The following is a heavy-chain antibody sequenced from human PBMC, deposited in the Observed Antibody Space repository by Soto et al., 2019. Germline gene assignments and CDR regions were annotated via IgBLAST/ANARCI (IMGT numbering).Heavy chain of an antibody. J-gene: IGHJ6*02. D-gene: IGHD3-16*01. CDR3: AREGVRGMDV. V-gene: IGHV3-7*01. CDR1: GFTVSSNY. CDR2: IKQDGSEK. Sequence: PGGSLRLSCAASGFTVSSNYMSWVRQAPGKGLEWVANIKQDGSEKYYVDSVKGRFTISRDNAKNSLYLQMNSLRAEDTAVYYSAREGVRGMDVWGQGTTVTVSS.